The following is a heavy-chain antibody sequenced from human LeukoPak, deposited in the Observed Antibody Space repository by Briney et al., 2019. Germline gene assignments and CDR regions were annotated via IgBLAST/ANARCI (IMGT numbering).Heavy chain of an antibody. D-gene: IGHD5-12*01. CDR1: GFTFSSYS. Sequence: GGSLRLSCAASGFTFSSYSMNWVRQAPGKGLEWVSYISSSSSTIYYADSVKGRFTISRDNAKNSLYLQMNSLRAEDTAVYYCAREGGIYFDYWGQGTLVTVSS. V-gene: IGHV3-48*01. CDR2: ISSSSSTI. J-gene: IGHJ4*02. CDR3: AREGGIYFDY.